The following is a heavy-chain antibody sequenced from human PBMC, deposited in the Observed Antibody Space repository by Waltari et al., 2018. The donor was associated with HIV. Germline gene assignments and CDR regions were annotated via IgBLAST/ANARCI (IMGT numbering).Heavy chain of an antibody. D-gene: IGHD1-1*01. CDR3: ARSERSQDQQLVSFFDY. Sequence: QIQLVQSGAEVNNPGAAGKVTCQASRHNFGGYGNSLLRQVAGQGLEWMGWIGTNNGNTKYGQKFQDRVTMTTDTTMSTAYMELRSLRSDDTAVFYCARSERSQDQQLVSFFDYWGQGTLVIVSS. CDR1: RHNFGGYG. J-gene: IGHJ4*02. V-gene: IGHV1-18*04. CDR2: IGTNNGNT.